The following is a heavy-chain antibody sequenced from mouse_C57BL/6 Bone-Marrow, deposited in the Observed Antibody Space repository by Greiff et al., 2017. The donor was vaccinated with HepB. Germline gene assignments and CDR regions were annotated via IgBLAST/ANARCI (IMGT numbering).Heavy chain of an antibody. V-gene: IGHV1-64*01. CDR3: ATAGLRSTVRGSMDY. J-gene: IGHJ4*01. CDR2: IHPDSGST. D-gene: IGHD1-1*01. CDR1: GYTFTSYW. Sequence: QVQLQQPGAELVKPGASVKLSCKASGYTFTSYWMHWVKQRPGQGLEWIGMIHPDSGSTNYNEKFKSKATLTVDKSSITAYMQLSSLTSEDSAVYSCATAGLRSTVRGSMDYWGQGTSLTVSS.